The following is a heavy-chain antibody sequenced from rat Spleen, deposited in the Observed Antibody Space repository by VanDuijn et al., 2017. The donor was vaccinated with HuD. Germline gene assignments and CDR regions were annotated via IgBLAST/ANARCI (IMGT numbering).Heavy chain of an antibody. CDR1: GFTFNNYW. V-gene: IGHV5-31*01. CDR3: ARPENYGGPFAY. D-gene: IGHD1-11*01. J-gene: IGHJ3*01. CDR2: ITNVAGRT. Sequence: EVQLVESGGGLVQPGRSMKLSCVASGFTFNNYWMTWIRQSPGKGLEWVASITNVAGRTHYPDSVKGRFTISRDIAKSTLFLQMNSLKSEDTATYYCARPENYGGPFAYWGQGTLVTVSS.